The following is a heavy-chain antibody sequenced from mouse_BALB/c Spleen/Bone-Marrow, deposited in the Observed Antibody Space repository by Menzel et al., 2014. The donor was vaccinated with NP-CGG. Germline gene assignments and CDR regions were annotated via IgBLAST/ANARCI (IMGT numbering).Heavy chain of an antibody. CDR2: ISSGGSYT. V-gene: IGHV5-6*01. CDR3: ARRDGGPMDY. CDR1: GFTFSNYG. D-gene: IGHD2-3*01. J-gene: IGHJ4*01. Sequence: EVQLVESGGDLVKPGGSLKLSCAASGFTFSNYGMSWVRQTPDKRLEWVATISSGGSYTYYPDSVKGRFTISRDNAKNTLYLQMSSLKSEDTAMYYCARRDGGPMDYWCQGTSVTVSS.